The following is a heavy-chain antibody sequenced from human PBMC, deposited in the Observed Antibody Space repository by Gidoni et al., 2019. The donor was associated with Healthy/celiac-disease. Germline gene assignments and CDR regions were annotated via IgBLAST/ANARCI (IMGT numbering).Heavy chain of an antibody. J-gene: IGHJ4*02. V-gene: IGHV3-30-3*01. CDR1: GFTFSSYA. CDR2: ISYDGSNK. D-gene: IGHD1-26*01. CDR3: ARDFVVGATTGLDY. Sequence: QVQLVESGGGVVQPGRSLRLSCAASGFTFSSYAMHWVRQAPGKGLEWVAVISYDGSNKYYADSVKGRFTISRDNSKNTLYLQMNSLRAEDTAVYYCARDFVVGATTGLDYWGQGTLVTVSS.